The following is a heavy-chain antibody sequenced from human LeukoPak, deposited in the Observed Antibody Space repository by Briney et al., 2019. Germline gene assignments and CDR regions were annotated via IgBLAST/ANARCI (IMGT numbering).Heavy chain of an antibody. CDR3: AKDPVAGNSYYYGMDV. V-gene: IGHV3-9*01. D-gene: IGHD6-19*01. CDR1: GFTFSSYA. Sequence: PGGSLRLSCAASGFTFSSYAMSWVRQAPGKGLEWVSGISWNSGSIGYADSVKGRFTISRDNAKNSLYLQMNSLRAEDTALYYCAKDPVAGNSYYYGMDVWGQGTTATVSS. J-gene: IGHJ6*02. CDR2: ISWNSGSI.